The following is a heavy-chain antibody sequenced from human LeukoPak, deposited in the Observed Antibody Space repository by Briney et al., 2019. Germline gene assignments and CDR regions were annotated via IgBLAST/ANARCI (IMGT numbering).Heavy chain of an antibody. CDR1: GCTLSSYS. D-gene: IGHD2-2*01. V-gene: IGHV3-21*01. CDR2: ISSSSSYI. Sequence: GGALRLSCAASGCTLSSYSMNWVRQAPGKGLEWVSSISSSSSYIYYADSVKGRFTISRDNAKNSLYLQMNSLRAEDTAVYYCAREPALYYFDYWGQGTLVTVSS. J-gene: IGHJ4*02. CDR3: AREPALYYFDY.